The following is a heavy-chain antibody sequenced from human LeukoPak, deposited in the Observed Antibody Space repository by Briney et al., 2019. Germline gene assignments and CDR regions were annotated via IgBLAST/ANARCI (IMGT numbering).Heavy chain of an antibody. Sequence: GGSLRLSCAASGFTFSNAWISWVRQAPRKGLGWVGRIKSKTEGGTTDYAAPVKGRFTISRDDSKNTLYLQMNSLKTEDTAVYFCTTEVGATEGYWGQGTLVTVCS. V-gene: IGHV3-15*01. CDR2: IKSKTEGGTT. J-gene: IGHJ4*02. CDR1: GFTFSNAW. D-gene: IGHD1-26*01. CDR3: TTEVGATEGY.